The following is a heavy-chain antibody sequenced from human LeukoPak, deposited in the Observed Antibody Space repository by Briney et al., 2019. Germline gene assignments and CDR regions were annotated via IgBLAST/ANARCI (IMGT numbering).Heavy chain of an antibody. D-gene: IGHD1-26*01. CDR1: GFTVRTNY. V-gene: IGHV3-53*01. J-gene: IGHJ4*02. CDR3: AREDMKGSYTAD. Sequence: PGGSLRLSCVVSGFTVRTNYMSWVRQAPGKGLEWVSVIYRGGDTYYAESVKGRFSISRDTSNNTIYLEMSGLRAEDTAVYYCAREDMKGSYTADWGQGTLVAVSS. CDR2: IYRGGDT.